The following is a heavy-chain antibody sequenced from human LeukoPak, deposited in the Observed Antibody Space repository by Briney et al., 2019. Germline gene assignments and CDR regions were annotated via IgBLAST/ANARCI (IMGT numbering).Heavy chain of an antibody. V-gene: IGHV3-23*01. Sequence: HSGGSLRPSCAASGFTFGSYAMSWVRQAPGQGLEWVSAISGSGGSTYYADSVKGRLTISRDNSTNTLYLQRNSLRAKYTAVDYCAKTLRPTYYYDSSGYYPFDNWGQGTLVTVSS. D-gene: IGHD3-22*01. CDR1: GFTFGSYA. J-gene: IGHJ4*02. CDR2: ISGSGGST. CDR3: AKTLRPTYYYDSSGYYPFDN.